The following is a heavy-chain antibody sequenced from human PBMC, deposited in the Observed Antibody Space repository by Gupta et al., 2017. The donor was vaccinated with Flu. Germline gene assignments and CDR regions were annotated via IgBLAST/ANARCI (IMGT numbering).Heavy chain of an antibody. J-gene: IGHJ4*02. Sequence: EVQLVESGGGLVKPGGSLRLSCAASGFTFSSYSMNWVRQAPGKGLEWVSSISSSSSYIYYADSVKGRFTISRDNAKNSLYLQMNSLRAEDTAVYYCASPGVGRDYGDYWLFDYWGQGTLVTVSS. CDR2: ISSSSSYI. D-gene: IGHD4-17*01. V-gene: IGHV3-21*01. CDR3: ASPGVGRDYGDYWLFDY. CDR1: GFTFSSYS.